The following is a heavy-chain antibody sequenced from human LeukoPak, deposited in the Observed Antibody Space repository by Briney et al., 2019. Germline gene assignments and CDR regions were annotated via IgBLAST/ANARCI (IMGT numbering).Heavy chain of an antibody. D-gene: IGHD4-23*01. J-gene: IGHJ5*02. CDR3: ATSPGADCGGGHWVDP. V-gene: IGHV4-39*01. CDR2: ISYGGST. Sequence: PSETLSLTCTVSGGSITSNNYYWGWIRQPPGKGLEWIGSISYGGSTHYNPSLKSRVTISVDTSKNQFSLKLRSVTATDTAVYHCATSPGADCGGGHWVDPWGQGTLVTVSS. CDR1: GGSITSNNYY.